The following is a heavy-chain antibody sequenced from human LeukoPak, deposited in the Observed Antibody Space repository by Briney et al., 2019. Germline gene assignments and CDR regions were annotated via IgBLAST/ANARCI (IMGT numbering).Heavy chain of an antibody. CDR3: ARLATTVTTYWYFDL. CDR1: GGSISSYY. V-gene: IGHV4-59*08. D-gene: IGHD4-17*01. J-gene: IGHJ2*01. Sequence: SETLSLTCTVSGGSISSYYWSWIRQPPGKGLEWIGYIYYSGSTNYNPSLKSRVTISVDTSKDQFSLKLSSVTAADTAVYYCARLATTVTTYWYFDLWGRGTLVTVSS. CDR2: IYYSGST.